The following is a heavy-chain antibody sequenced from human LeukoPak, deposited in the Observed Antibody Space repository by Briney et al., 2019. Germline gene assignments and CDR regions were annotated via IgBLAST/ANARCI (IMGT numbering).Heavy chain of an antibody. D-gene: IGHD4-17*01. CDR3: ARASRGETTFL. J-gene: IGHJ4*02. CDR1: GFSFTNYG. CDR2: IKQDGSEK. Sequence: GGSLRLSCAASGFSFTNYGMHWVRQAPGKGLEWVAAIKQDGSEKSYVGSVKGRFTISRDNAENSLYLQMDNLRVEDTAVYYCARASRGETTFLWGQGTLVTVSS. V-gene: IGHV3-7*01.